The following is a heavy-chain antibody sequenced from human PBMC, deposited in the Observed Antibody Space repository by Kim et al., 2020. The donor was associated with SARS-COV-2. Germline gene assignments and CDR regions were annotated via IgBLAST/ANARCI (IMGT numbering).Heavy chain of an antibody. CDR1: GFTFNTYS. Sequence: GGSLRLSCAASGFTFNTYSMVWVRQAPGQGLEWVSYISSSSNTIYYTDSVKGRFIISRDNAKNSLYLQMNSLRDEDTALYYCARDFGFCSGAACPTPPRFAYWGQGTLFTVSS. CDR2: ISSSSNTI. V-gene: IGHV3-48*02. CDR3: ARDFGFCSGAACPTPPRFAY. D-gene: IGHD2-15*01. J-gene: IGHJ4*02.